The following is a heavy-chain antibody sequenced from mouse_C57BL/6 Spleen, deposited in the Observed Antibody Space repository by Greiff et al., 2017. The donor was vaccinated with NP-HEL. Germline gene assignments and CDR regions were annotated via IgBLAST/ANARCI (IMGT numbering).Heavy chain of an antibody. D-gene: IGHD2-3*01. Sequence: QVQLQQPGAELVKPGASVKLSCKASGYTFTSYWMHWVKQRPGQGLEWIGMIHPNSGSTNYNEKFKSKATLTVDKSSSTAYMQLSSLTSEDSAVYYCARSGIYDGYYPYWGQGTTLTVSS. J-gene: IGHJ2*01. V-gene: IGHV1-64*01. CDR3: ARSGIYDGYYPY. CDR1: GYTFTSYW. CDR2: IHPNSGST.